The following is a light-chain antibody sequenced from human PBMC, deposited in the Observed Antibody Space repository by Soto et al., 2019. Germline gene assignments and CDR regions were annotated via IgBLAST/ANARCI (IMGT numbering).Light chain of an antibody. Sequence: QSVLTQPASVSGSPGQSITISCTGTSSNVGSNTVSWYQQLPGTAPKVLIYSDGQRPSGVPDRFSGSRSGSSASLAISGLQSGDEGDYYCASWEDSLNGWVIGGGTKLTVL. V-gene: IGLV1-44*01. CDR2: SDG. J-gene: IGLJ3*02. CDR1: SSNVGSNT. CDR3: ASWEDSLNGWV.